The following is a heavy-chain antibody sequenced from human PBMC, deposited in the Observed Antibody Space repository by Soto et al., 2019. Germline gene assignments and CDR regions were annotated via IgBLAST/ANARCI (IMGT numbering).Heavy chain of an antibody. CDR2: ISYDGSNK. CDR3: AKGLGAARPRVGSY. J-gene: IGHJ4*02. Sequence: PGESLKISCAASGFTFSSYGMHWVRQAPGKGLEWVAVISYDGSNKYYADSVKGRFTISRDNSKNTLYLQMNSLRAEDTAVYYCAKGLGAARPRVGSYWGQGTLVTVSS. V-gene: IGHV3-30*18. D-gene: IGHD6-6*01. CDR1: GFTFSSYG.